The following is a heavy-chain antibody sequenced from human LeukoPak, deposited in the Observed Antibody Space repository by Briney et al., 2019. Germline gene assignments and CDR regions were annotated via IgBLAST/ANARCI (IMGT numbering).Heavy chain of an antibody. CDR2: TGASDT. Sequence: GESLKISCQGSGYRFSNYWIAWVRLVPGKGLEWMGVTGASDTRYSPSFEGQVTMAVDKSINTAYLQWSSLKASDTAIYYCARHFGTGTPFDFWGQGTLVTVSS. J-gene: IGHJ4*02. D-gene: IGHD3/OR15-3a*01. CDR1: GYRFSNYW. V-gene: IGHV5-51*01. CDR3: ARHFGTGTPFDF.